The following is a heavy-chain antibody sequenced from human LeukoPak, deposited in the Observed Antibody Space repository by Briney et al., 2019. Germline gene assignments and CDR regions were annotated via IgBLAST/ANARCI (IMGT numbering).Heavy chain of an antibody. Sequence: ASVKVSCKASGYTFTSYGISWVRQAPGQGLEWMGWISAYNGNTNYAQKLQGRVTMTTDTSTSTAYKELRSLRSDDTAVYYCARAYVWGSYRGNGFDYWGQGTLVTVSS. V-gene: IGHV1-18*01. CDR1: GYTFTSYG. D-gene: IGHD3-16*02. CDR2: ISAYNGNT. J-gene: IGHJ4*02. CDR3: ARAYVWGSYRGNGFDY.